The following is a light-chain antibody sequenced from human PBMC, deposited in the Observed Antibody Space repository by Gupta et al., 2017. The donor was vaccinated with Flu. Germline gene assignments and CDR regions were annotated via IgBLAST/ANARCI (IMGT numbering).Light chain of an antibody. CDR1: QSLLHSNGYNY. CDR3: RQALQNPQIT. CDR2: WGS. J-gene: IGKJ4*01. Sequence: DIVMNQSPLSLLVTPGEPASISCRSSQSLLHSNGYNYLDWYLQKPGQSPQLLIYWGSNRAAGVPDRFSGSGSGRDFTMKIIRGEEEDVVVYYCRQALQNPQITFGGGTKVEIK. V-gene: IGKV2-28*01.